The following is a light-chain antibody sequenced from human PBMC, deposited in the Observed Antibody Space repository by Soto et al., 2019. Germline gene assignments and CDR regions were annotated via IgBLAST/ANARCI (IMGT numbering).Light chain of an antibody. Sequence: QSALTQPRSVSGSPGQSVTISCTGTSSDFNGYNYVSWNQHHPGKAPQVIISDVTRRPSGVPDRFSGSKSGNTASLTISGLQAEDEANYYCCSYVGSYTYVFGSGTKLTVL. V-gene: IGLV2-11*01. J-gene: IGLJ1*01. CDR1: SSDFNGYNY. CDR2: DVT. CDR3: CSYVGSYTYV.